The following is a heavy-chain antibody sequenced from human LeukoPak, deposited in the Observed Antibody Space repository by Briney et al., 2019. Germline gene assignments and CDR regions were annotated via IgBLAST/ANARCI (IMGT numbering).Heavy chain of an antibody. V-gene: IGHV3-7*01. J-gene: IGHJ3*02. CDR2: IKQDGSEK. CDR3: ARPLWFGKGDAFDI. CDR1: RFTFSSYW. Sequence: PGGSLRLSCAASRFTFSSYWMSWVRQAPGKGLEWVANIKQDGSEKYYVDSVKGRFTISRDNAKNSLYLQMNSLRAEDTAMYYCARPLWFGKGDAFDIWGQGTMVTVSS. D-gene: IGHD3-10*01.